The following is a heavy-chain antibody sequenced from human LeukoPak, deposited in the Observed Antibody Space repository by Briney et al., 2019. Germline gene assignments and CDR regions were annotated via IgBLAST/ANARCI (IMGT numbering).Heavy chain of an antibody. CDR2: IFNDGTNR. V-gene: IGHV3-74*01. Sequence: SGGSLRLSCAASGFTFRSYWMHWVRQAPGKGLVWVSRIFNDGTNRGYADSVKGRFTISRDNAKNTLYLQMNSLTGEDTAVYYCARGGVPGAYDIWGQGTMVTVS. CDR3: ARGGVPGAYDI. CDR1: GFTFRSYW. D-gene: IGHD1-26*01. J-gene: IGHJ3*02.